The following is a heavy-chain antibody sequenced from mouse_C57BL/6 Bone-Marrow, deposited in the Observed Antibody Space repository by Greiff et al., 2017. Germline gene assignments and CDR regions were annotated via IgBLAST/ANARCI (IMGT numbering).Heavy chain of an antibody. Sequence: QVLLQQPGAELVKPGASVKMFCMASGYTFTSHWLIWVKQRPGQGLVWIGDIYSGSGSTNYNEKFKSKATLTVDTSSNTAYMQLSSLTSENSAVYYCARWDAMDYWGQGTSVTVSS. CDR3: ARWDAMDY. CDR2: IYSGSGST. V-gene: IGHV1-55*01. J-gene: IGHJ4*01. CDR1: GYTFTSHW.